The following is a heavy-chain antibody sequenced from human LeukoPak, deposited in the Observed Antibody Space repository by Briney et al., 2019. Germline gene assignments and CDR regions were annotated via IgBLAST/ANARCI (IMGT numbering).Heavy chain of an antibody. CDR2: IYNSGTIYYSGST. J-gene: IGHJ5*02. V-gene: IGHV4-59*08. Sequence: SETLSLTCTVSGGSMSSNYWSWIRQPPGKGLEWIGYIYNSGTIYYSGSTNYNPSLLSRVTISVDTSKNQFSLKLRSVTAADTAVYYCASSDRAIYGSGSHRGGHWFDPWGQGTLVTVSS. CDR1: GGSMSSNY. CDR3: ASSDRAIYGSGSHRGGHWFDP. D-gene: IGHD3-10*01.